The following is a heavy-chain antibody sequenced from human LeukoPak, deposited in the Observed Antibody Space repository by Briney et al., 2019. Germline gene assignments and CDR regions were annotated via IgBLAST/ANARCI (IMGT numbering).Heavy chain of an antibody. Sequence: SEALSLTCSVSGGSITSYYWSWIRQSPMKGLEWIGSVYNRGTTYYNPSLKSRVTISGDTSKNQLSLRMTYVTTADTAVYFCARDYGGNSGEFDPWGQGTLVTVSS. V-gene: IGHV4-59*01. CDR1: GGSITSYY. CDR2: VYNRGTT. D-gene: IGHD4-23*01. J-gene: IGHJ5*02. CDR3: ARDYGGNSGEFDP.